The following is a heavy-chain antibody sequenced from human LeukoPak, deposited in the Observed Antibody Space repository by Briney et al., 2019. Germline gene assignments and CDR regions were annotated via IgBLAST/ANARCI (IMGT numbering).Heavy chain of an antibody. CDR2: IYYSGST. CDR3: ARDPHFDY. J-gene: IGHJ4*02. CDR1: GDSINSSSYY. V-gene: IGHV4-61*05. Sequence: SETLSLTFTVSGDSINSSSYYWGWIRQPPGKGPEWIGYIYYSGSTNYNPSLKSRVTISVDTSKNQFSLKLSSVTAADTAVYYCARDPHFDYWGQGTLVTVSS.